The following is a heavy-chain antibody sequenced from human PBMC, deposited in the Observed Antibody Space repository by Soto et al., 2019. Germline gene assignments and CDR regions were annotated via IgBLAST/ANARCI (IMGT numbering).Heavy chain of an antibody. CDR2: IIPIFGTA. D-gene: IGHD2-21*02. Sequence: ASVKVSCKASGGTFSSYAISWVRQAPGQGLEWMGGIIPIFGTANYAQKFQGRVTITADKSTSTAYMELSSLRSEDTAVYYCARRPLAYCGGDCQDWYFDLWGRGTLVTSPQ. CDR1: GGTFSSYA. V-gene: IGHV1-69*06. J-gene: IGHJ2*01. CDR3: ARRPLAYCGGDCQDWYFDL.